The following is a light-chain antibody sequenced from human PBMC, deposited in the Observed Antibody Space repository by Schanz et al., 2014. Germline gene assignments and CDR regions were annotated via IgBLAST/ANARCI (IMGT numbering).Light chain of an antibody. Sequence: ETVMMQSPDTLSVSPGERATLSCRASQRVGSNLAWYRQKVGQAPRLLIYGASTRATGIPARFSGGGSGTEFSLTISSLQSEDFAVYYCQQYNSWPRTFGQGTKVEIK. CDR1: QRVGSN. CDR2: GAS. V-gene: IGKV3D-15*01. CDR3: QQYNSWPRT. J-gene: IGKJ1*01.